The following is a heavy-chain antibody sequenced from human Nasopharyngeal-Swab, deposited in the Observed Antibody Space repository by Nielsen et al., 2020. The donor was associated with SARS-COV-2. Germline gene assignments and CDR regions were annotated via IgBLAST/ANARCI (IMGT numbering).Heavy chain of an antibody. V-gene: IGHV3-30*03. D-gene: IGHD6-19*01. CDR1: GFTFSSFG. CDR3: ARGSSDWRGIDY. CDR2: IAHDASNE. Sequence: GESLKISCAASGFTFSSFGMHWVRQAPDKGLEWVAFIAHDASNEYYGDSVKGRFSISRDNAKNTLYLQMNSLRAEDTAVYFCARGSSDWRGIDYWGQGTLVTVSS. J-gene: IGHJ4*02.